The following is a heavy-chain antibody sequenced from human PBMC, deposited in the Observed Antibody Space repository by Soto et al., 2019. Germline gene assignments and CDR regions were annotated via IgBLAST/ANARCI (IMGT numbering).Heavy chain of an antibody. V-gene: IGHV1-8*01. CDR1: GYTFTSYD. J-gene: IGHJ5*02. Sequence: QVQLVQSGAEVKKPGASVKVSCKASGYTFTSYDINWVRQATGQGLEWMGWRNPNSGNTGYAQKLKGRVTMTRATSKSTAYMWMSMRRFAATAVYLCERGSRGARFDPWGQGTLVTVSS. D-gene: IGHD3-10*01. CDR3: ERGSRGARFDP. CDR2: RNPNSGNT.